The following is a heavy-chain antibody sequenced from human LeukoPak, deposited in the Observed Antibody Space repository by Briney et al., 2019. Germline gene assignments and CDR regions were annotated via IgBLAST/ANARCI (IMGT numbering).Heavy chain of an antibody. CDR3: ATPLITMVRGVITDY. Sequence: ASVKVSCKVSGYTLTELSMHWVRQAPGKGLEWMGGFDPEDGETIYAQKFQGRVTMTEDTSTDTAYMELSSLRSKDTAVYYCATPLITMVRGVITDYWGQGTLVTVSS. CDR2: FDPEDGET. CDR1: GYTLTELS. D-gene: IGHD3-10*01. J-gene: IGHJ4*02. V-gene: IGHV1-24*01.